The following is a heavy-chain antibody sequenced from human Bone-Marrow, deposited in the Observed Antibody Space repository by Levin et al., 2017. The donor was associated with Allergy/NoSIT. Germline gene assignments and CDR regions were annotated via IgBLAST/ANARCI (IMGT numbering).Heavy chain of an antibody. D-gene: IGHD2-21*01. V-gene: IGHV4-61*09. J-gene: IGHJ6*03. Sequence: ASETLSLTCTVSGVSITSGSYYWSWIRQPAGKGLEWIGHSYTSGNITYNPSLKSRVTISLDTSKNQFSLKLRSVTTADTAVYYCARVLQYSYYYTDVWGKGTMVTVSS. CDR2: SYTSGNI. CDR1: GVSITSGSYY. CDR3: ARVLQYSYYYTDV.